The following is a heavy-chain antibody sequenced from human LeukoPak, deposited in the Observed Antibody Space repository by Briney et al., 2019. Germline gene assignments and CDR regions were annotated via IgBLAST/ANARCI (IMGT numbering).Heavy chain of an antibody. V-gene: IGHV3-72*01. CDR1: GFTFSDHY. J-gene: IGHJ4*02. D-gene: IGHD3-22*01. CDR2: ARNKANSYTT. CDR3: ARANVYYGDGYYPVVGYYFDY. Sequence: GGSLRLSCAASGFTFSDHYMDWVRQAPGKGLEWVGRARNKANSYTTEYAASVKSRFTISRDDSKNSLYLQMNSLKTEDTAVYYCARANVYYGDGYYPVVGYYFDYWGQGTLVTVSS.